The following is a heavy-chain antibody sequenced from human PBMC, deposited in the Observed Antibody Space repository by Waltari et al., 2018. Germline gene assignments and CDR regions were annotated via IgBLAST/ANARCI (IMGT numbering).Heavy chain of an antibody. Sequence: EELLVESGGDLVHPGGSLRLSCAVSGFNLPDYWMIWVRQAPGKGLEWVANIKHDGSETNYVDSVKGRFTISRDNAKKSVYLQMNSLRADDTAIYFCARYEGHCIGDFCYFPDAFDTWGQGTMVTVSS. CDR3: ARYEGHCIGDFCYFPDAFDT. J-gene: IGHJ3*02. D-gene: IGHD2-8*02. CDR2: IKHDGSET. CDR1: GFNLPDYW. V-gene: IGHV3-7*01.